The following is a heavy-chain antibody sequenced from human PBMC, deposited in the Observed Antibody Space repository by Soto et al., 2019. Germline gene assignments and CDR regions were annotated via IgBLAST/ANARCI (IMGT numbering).Heavy chain of an antibody. Sequence: SGPTPENPTQTLKLTCTFSGFSLSNSGMCVSWIRQPPGKALEWLALIDWDDDKYYSTSLKTRLTISKDTSKNQVVLTMTNMDPVDTATYYCARIDYGGNSGAFDIWGQGTMVTVSS. CDR1: GFSLSNSGMC. CDR3: ARIDYGGNSGAFDI. D-gene: IGHD4-17*01. V-gene: IGHV2-70*01. J-gene: IGHJ3*02. CDR2: IDWDDDK.